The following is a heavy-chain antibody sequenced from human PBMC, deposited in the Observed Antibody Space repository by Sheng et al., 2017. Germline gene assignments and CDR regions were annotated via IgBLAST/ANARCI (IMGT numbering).Heavy chain of an antibody. V-gene: IGHV1-69*02. CDR1: GGTFNTHT. D-gene: IGHD2-21*02. CDR2: IIPIFFMT. Sequence: QVQLMQSGAEVKKPGSSVKVSCEASGGTFNTHTIIWVRQAPGQGLEYMGRIIPIFFMTNYAQKFQGRVTISADKSTNTAYMELTSLRSEDTAVYYCATGNGGNFGDYWGQGTLVTVSS. CDR3: ATGNGGNFGDY. J-gene: IGHJ4*02.